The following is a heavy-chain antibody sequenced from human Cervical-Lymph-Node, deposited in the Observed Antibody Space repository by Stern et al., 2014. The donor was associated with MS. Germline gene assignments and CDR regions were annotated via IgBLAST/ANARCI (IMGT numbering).Heavy chain of an antibody. CDR2: INPSGGST. Sequence: VQLVESGAEVKKPGASVKVSCKAYGYTFTSYYMHWVRQAPGQGLEWMGIINPSGGSTSYAQKFQGRVTMTRDTSTSTVYMELSSLRSEDTAVYYCARDRLTGGAFDYWGQGTLVTVSS. D-gene: IGHD2-21*01. V-gene: IGHV1-46*01. CDR1: GYTFTSYY. J-gene: IGHJ4*02. CDR3: ARDRLTGGAFDY.